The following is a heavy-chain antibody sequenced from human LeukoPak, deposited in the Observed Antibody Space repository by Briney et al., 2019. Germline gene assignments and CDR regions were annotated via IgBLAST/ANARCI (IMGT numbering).Heavy chain of an antibody. D-gene: IGHD3-22*01. J-gene: IGHJ4*02. Sequence: GGSLRLSCTASGFTFGDYAMSWVRQAPGKGLEWVGFIRSKAYGGTTEYAASVKGRFTISRDDSKSIAYLQMNSLKTEDTAVYYCTRDVKSKGGYLGYYYDSSGYYYFDYWGQGTLVTVSS. CDR1: GFTFGDYA. V-gene: IGHV3-49*04. CDR3: TRDVKSKGGYLGYYYDSSGYYYFDY. CDR2: IRSKAYGGTT.